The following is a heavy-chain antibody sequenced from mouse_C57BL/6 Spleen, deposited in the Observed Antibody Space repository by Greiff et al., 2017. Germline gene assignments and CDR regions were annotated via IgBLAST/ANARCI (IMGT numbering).Heavy chain of an antibody. CDR3: ARDLYDYDDYYAMDY. CDR1: GFTFSDYG. Sequence: EVKLMESGGGLVKPGGSLKLSCAASGFTFSDYGMHWVRQAPEKGLEWVAYISSGSSTIYYADTVKGRFTISRDNAKNTLFLQMTSLRSEDTAIYYCARDLYDYDDYYAMDYWGQGTSVTVSS. V-gene: IGHV5-17*01. D-gene: IGHD2-4*01. J-gene: IGHJ4*01. CDR2: ISSGSSTI.